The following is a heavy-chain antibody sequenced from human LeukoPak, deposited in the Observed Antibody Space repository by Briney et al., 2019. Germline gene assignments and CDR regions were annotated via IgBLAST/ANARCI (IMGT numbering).Heavy chain of an antibody. CDR1: GGSINSYY. CDR3: ARQNPPGSKKGWFDP. V-gene: IGHV4-59*08. CDR2: IYYNGIT. J-gene: IGHJ5*02. Sequence: PSETLSLTCTVSGGSINSYYWTWIRQPPGKGLEWIACIYYNGITNYQSSLESRLTISVDTSKNQFSLRLRSVTAADTAVYYCARQNPPGSKKGWFDPWGQGTLVTVSS. D-gene: IGHD6-25*01.